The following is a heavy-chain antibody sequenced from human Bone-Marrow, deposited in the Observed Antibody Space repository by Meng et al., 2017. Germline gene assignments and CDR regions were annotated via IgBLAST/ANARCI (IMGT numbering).Heavy chain of an antibody. J-gene: IGHJ4*02. Sequence: GESLKISCAASGFTFSSYAMSWVRQAPGKGLEWVSAISGSGGSTYYADSVKGRFTISRDNSKNTLYLQMNSLRAEDTAVYYCAKLPTQELPPHSSSWNYFDYWGQGTLVTVSS. D-gene: IGHD6-13*01. V-gene: IGHV3-23*01. CDR1: GFTFSSYA. CDR3: AKLPTQELPPHSSSWNYFDY. CDR2: ISGSGGST.